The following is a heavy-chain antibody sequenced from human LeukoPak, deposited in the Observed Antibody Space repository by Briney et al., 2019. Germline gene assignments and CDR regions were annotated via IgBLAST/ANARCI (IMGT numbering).Heavy chain of an antibody. CDR2: INPSGGST. V-gene: IGHV1-46*01. CDR3: ARPQYGSGWTYDAFDI. J-gene: IGHJ3*02. Sequence: ASVKVSCKASGYTFTSYYMHWVRQAPGQGLEWMGIINPSGGSTSYAQKSQGRVTMTRDTSTSTVYMELSSLRSEDTAVYYCARPQYGSGWTYDAFDIWGQGTMVTVSS. CDR1: GYTFTSYY. D-gene: IGHD6-19*01.